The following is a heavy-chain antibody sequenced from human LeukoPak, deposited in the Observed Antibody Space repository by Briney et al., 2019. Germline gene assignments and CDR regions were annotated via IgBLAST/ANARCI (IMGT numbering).Heavy chain of an antibody. CDR3: ARVGGYCSSTSCYSPKYSSGWLPDY. D-gene: IGHD2-2*01. Sequence: GGSLRLSCAASGFTFSSYAMSWVRQAPGKGLEWVSAISGSGGSTYYADSVKGRFTISRDNSKNTLYLQMGSLRAEDMAVYYCARVGGYCSSTSCYSPKYSSGWLPDYWGQGTLVTVSS. V-gene: IGHV3-23*01. J-gene: IGHJ4*02. CDR2: ISGSGGST. CDR1: GFTFSSYA.